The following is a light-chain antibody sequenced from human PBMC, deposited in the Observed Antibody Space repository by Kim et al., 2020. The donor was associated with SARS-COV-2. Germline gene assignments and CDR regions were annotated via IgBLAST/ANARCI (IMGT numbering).Light chain of an antibody. CDR3: QVWDSSSVV. J-gene: IGLJ2*01. CDR2: YDT. CDR1: NIGSKS. V-gene: IGLV3-21*04. Sequence: VAPGKAARITCGRNNIGSKSVHWYQQKPGQAPVLVIYYDTDRPSGIPQRFSGSNSGNTATLTISRVEAGDEADYYCQVWDSSSVVFGGGTQLTVL.